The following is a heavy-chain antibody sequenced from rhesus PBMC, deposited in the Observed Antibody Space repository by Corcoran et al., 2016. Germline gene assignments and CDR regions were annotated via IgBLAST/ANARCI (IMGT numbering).Heavy chain of an antibody. CDR3: AREGDSGFRLDYFDY. CDR1: GGSISSSY. V-gene: IGHV4-169*02. Sequence: QLQLQESGPGLVKPSETLSVTCAVSGGSISSSYWSWIRQAPGKGLEWMGYIYGSASSPNYNPSLKSPVTLSVDPSKNQLSLKLSSVTTADTAVYYCAREGDSGFRLDYFDYWGQGVLVTVSS. D-gene: IGHD3S6*01. CDR2: IYGSASSP. J-gene: IGHJ4*01.